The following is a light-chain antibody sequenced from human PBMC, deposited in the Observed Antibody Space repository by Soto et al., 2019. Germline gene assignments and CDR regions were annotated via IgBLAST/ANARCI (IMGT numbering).Light chain of an antibody. CDR3: QQYNSYPWT. CDR2: KAS. J-gene: IGKJ1*01. Sequence: DIQMTQSPSTLSASVGDRATITCRASQSISSWLAWYQQEPGKAPKLLIYKASTLESGVPSNFSGSGSGTEFTLTISSLQPEDFATYYCQQYNSYPWTFGQGTKVDIK. V-gene: IGKV1-5*03. CDR1: QSISSW.